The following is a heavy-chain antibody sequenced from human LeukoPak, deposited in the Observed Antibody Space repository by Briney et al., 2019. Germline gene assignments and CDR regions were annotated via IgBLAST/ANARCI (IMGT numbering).Heavy chain of an antibody. J-gene: IGHJ4*02. V-gene: IGHV4-59*01. Sequence: PSETLSLTCTVSGGSISSYYWSWIRQPPGKGLEWIGYVSYSGSTNYNPSLKSRVTISVDTSKNHFSLKLTSVTAADTAVYYCARGDGSSWLVYWGQGTLVTVSS. CDR2: VSYSGST. CDR3: ARGDGSSWLVY. D-gene: IGHD6-13*01. CDR1: GGSISSYY.